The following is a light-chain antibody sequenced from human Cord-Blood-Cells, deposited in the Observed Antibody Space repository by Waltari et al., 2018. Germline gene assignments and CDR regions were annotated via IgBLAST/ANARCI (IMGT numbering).Light chain of an antibody. J-gene: IGLJ1*01. V-gene: IGLV1-40*01. CDR1: SSNIGSAYD. CDR3: QSYDSSVSGSYV. CDR2: CNS. Sequence: QSVLTQPPSVSGAPGQGFTISCTGSSSNIGSAYDVHWSQQLPGTSPKLLIYCNSSRPVGVSVRFCGSKSGASASLAITGIQAEDEADYYWQSYDSSVSGSYVFGTGTKVTVL.